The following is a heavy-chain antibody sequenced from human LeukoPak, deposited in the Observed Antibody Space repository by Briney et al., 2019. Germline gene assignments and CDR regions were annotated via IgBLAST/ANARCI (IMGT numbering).Heavy chain of an antibody. Sequence: PSETLSLTCTVSGGSISSSSYYWGWIRQPPGKGLEWIGSIYYSGSTYYNPSLKSRVTISVDTSKNQFSLKLSSVTAADTAVYYCARQSSHLFDYWGQGTLVTVSS. CDR2: IYYSGST. J-gene: IGHJ4*02. D-gene: IGHD2-15*01. V-gene: IGHV4-39*01. CDR1: GGSISSSSYY. CDR3: ARQSSHLFDY.